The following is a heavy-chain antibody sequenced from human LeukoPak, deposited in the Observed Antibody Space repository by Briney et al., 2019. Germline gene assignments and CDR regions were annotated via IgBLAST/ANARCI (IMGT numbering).Heavy chain of an antibody. V-gene: IGHV3-48*03. CDR1: GFTFSSYE. Sequence: SGGSLRLSCAASGFTFSSYEMNWVRQAPGKGLEWVSYISSSGSTIYYADSVKGRFTISRDNAKNSLYLQMDSLRAEDTALYYCAREDYGSGSYFDYWGQGTLVTVSS. CDR3: AREDYGSGSYFDY. D-gene: IGHD3-10*01. J-gene: IGHJ4*02. CDR2: ISSSGSTI.